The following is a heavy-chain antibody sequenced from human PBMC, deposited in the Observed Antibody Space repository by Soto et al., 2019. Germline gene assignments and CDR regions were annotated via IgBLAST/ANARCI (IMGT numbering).Heavy chain of an antibody. CDR2: IWYDGSNK. Sequence: GGSLRLSCAASGFTFSSYGMHWVRQAPGKGLEWVAVIWYDGSNKYYADSVKGRFTISRDNSKNTLYLQMNSLRAEDRAVFYWARDVIVGPYYYYGMDVWGQGTTVTVS. J-gene: IGHJ6*02. CDR3: ARDVIVGPYYYYGMDV. V-gene: IGHV3-33*01. CDR1: GFTFSSYG. D-gene: IGHD2-21*01.